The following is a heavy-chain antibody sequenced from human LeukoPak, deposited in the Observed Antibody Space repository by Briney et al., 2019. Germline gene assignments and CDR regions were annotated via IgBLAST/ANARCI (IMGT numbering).Heavy chain of an antibody. Sequence: GGSLRLSCAASGFTFSSYSMNWVRQAPGKGLEWVSYISSSSSTIYYADSVKGRFTISRDNSKNTLYLQMNSLRAEDTAVYYCARDGYYYGSGSYHSYYFDYWGQGTLVTVSS. J-gene: IGHJ4*02. D-gene: IGHD3-10*01. CDR2: ISSSSSTI. V-gene: IGHV3-48*01. CDR1: GFTFSSYS. CDR3: ARDGYYYGSGSYHSYYFDY.